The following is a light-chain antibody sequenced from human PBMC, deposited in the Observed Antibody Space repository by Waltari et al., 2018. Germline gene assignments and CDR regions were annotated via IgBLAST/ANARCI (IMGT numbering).Light chain of an antibody. CDR2: EGS. CDR3: CSYAGSSTWGV. J-gene: IGLJ2*01. CDR1: SSDVGSYNL. Sequence: QSALTQPASVSGSPGPSITISCTGTSSDVGSYNLVSWYQQHPGKAPKLMIYEGSKRPSGVSNRFSGSKSGNTASLTISGLQAEDEADYYCCSYAGSSTWGVFGGGTKLTVL. V-gene: IGLV2-23*01.